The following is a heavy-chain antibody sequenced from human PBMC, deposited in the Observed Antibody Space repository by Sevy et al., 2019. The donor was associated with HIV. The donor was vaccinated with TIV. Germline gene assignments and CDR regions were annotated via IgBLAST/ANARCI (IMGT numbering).Heavy chain of an antibody. V-gene: IGHV3-23*01. Sequence: GGSLRLSCAASGFTFSSYAMSWVRRAPGKGLEWVSAISGSGGSTYYADSVKGRFTISRDNSKNTLYLQMNSLRAEDTAVYYCAKDPRYSYGYFWGQGTLVTVSS. J-gene: IGHJ4*02. CDR1: GFTFSSYA. CDR3: AKDPRYSYGYF. CDR2: ISGSGGST. D-gene: IGHD5-18*01.